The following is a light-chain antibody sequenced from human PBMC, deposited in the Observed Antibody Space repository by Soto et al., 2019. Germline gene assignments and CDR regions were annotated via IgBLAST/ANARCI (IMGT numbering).Light chain of an antibody. CDR1: SSDVGNYNY. Sequence: QSALTHPASVSGSPGQSITISCSGTSSDVGNYNYVSWYQQHPGKAPKLVIYEVSNRPSGVSDRFSGSKSGNTASLTISGLQAEDEADYYCSSYSSSSTYVFGIGTKLTVL. CDR2: EVS. CDR3: SSYSSSSTYV. V-gene: IGLV2-14*01. J-gene: IGLJ1*01.